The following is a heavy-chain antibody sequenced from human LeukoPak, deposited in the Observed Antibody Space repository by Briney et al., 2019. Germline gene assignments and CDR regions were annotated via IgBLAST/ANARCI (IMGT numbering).Heavy chain of an antibody. CDR2: ISWNSGSI. CDR3: AKDITGLVPGAGGFDI. D-gene: IGHD2-8*02. J-gene: IGHJ3*02. V-gene: IGHV3-9*01. CDR1: GFTFDDYA. Sequence: PGGSLRLSCAASGFTFDDYAMHWVRQAPGKGLEWVSGISWNSGSIGYADSVKGRFTISRDNAKNSPYLQMNSLRAEDTALYYCAKDITGLVPGAGGFDIWGQGTLVTVSS.